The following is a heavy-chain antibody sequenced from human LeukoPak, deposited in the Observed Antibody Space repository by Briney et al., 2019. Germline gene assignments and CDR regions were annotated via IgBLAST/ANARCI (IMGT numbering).Heavy chain of an antibody. D-gene: IGHD4-17*01. Sequence: SETLSLTCTVSGGSISSGDYYWSWIRQPPGKGLEWIGYIYYSGSTYYNPSLKSRVTISVDTSKNQFSLKLSSVTAADTAVYYCARVPDYGDYGGVLNWFDPWGQGTLVTVPS. CDR2: IYYSGST. J-gene: IGHJ5*02. CDR3: ARVPDYGDYGGVLNWFDP. V-gene: IGHV4-30-4*01. CDR1: GGSISSGDYY.